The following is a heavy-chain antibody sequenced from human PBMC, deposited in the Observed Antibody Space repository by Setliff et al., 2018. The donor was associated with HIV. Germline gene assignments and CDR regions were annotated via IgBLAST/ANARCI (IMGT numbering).Heavy chain of an antibody. CDR3: ARDLNNPYDYGDY. Sequence: ASVKVSCKASGYTFSSYAINWVRQAPGQGLEWMGWINTNTGNPTYAQGFTGRFVFSLDTSVSTAYLQISSLKAEDTAVYYCARDLNNPYDYGDYWGQGTLVTVSS. CDR2: INTNTGNP. V-gene: IGHV7-4-1*02. CDR1: GYTFSSYA. J-gene: IGHJ4*02. D-gene: IGHD2-2*01.